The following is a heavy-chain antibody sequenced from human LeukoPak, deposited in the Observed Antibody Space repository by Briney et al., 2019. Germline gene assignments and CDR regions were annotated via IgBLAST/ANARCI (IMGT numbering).Heavy chain of an antibody. CDR1: GFTFSGSA. Sequence: GGSLRLSCADSGFTFSGSAMHWVRQASGKGLEWVGRIRSKANSYATAYAASVKGRFTISRDDSKNTAYLQMNSLKTEDTAVYYCTNGRSSEPYSSSTSYWGQGTLVTVSS. V-gene: IGHV3-73*01. D-gene: IGHD6-13*01. CDR2: IRSKANSYAT. CDR3: TNGRSSEPYSSSTSY. J-gene: IGHJ4*02.